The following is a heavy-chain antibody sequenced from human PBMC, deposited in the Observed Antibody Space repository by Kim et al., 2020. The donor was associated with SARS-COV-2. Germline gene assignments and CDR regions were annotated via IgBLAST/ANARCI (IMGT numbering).Heavy chain of an antibody. V-gene: IGHV3-21*01. CDR1: GFTFSSYS. Sequence: GGSLRLSCAASGFTFSSYSMNWVRQAPGKGLEWVSSISSSSSYIYYADSVKGRFTISRDNAKNSLYLQMNSLRAEDTAVYYCARDFREDPWGVLWFDPWGQGTLVTVSS. CDR3: ARDFREDPWGVLWFDP. J-gene: IGHJ5*02. D-gene: IGHD3-16*01. CDR2: ISSSSSYI.